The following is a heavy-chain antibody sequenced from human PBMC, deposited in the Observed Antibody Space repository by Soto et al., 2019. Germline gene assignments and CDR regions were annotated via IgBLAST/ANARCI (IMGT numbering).Heavy chain of an antibody. D-gene: IGHD3-3*01. CDR1: GYTFTSYG. CDR3: ARVGLRFLEWSNWFDP. V-gene: IGHV1-18*01. Sequence: ASVKVSCKASGYTFTSYGISWVRQAPGQGLEWMGWIGAYNGNTNYAQKLQGRVTMTTDTSTSTAYMELRSLRSDDTAVYYCARVGLRFLEWSNWFDPWGQGTLVTVSS. CDR2: IGAYNGNT. J-gene: IGHJ5*02.